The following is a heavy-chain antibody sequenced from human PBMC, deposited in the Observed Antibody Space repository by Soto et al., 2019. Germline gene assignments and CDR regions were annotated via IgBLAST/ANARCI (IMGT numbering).Heavy chain of an antibody. CDR3: ARPMGYYDSSGIDY. J-gene: IGHJ4*02. Sequence: QVQLVESGGGLVKPGGSLRLSCAASGFTFSDFYMAWIRQAPGKALELLSYISAGGGSTKNYADSVHGRFTISRDNTKNSLYLQMNSLRAEDTAIYYCARPMGYYDSSGIDYWGQGTLVTVSS. V-gene: IGHV3-11*01. CDR1: GFTFSDFY. D-gene: IGHD3-22*01. CDR2: ISAGGGSTK.